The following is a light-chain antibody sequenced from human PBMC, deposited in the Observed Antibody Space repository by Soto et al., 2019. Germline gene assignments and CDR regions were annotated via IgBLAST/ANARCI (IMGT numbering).Light chain of an antibody. CDR1: QTISSF. CDR2: KAS. V-gene: IGKV1-5*03. J-gene: IGKJ1*01. CDR3: QHYNSYSEA. Sequence: IRMNQSPSTVFVSXGDRVTIHCRASQTISSFLAGYQQKPGKAPKVXXSKASTLKSGGPSRFSGSGSGTEFTPTISSRQPDDFATYYGQHYNSYSEAFGQGTKVDIK.